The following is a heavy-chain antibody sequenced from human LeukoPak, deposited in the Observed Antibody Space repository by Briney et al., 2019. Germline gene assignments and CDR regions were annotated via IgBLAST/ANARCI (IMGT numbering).Heavy chain of an antibody. D-gene: IGHD3-10*01. CDR2: IYSGGRT. CDR1: GFTVSSNY. V-gene: IGHV3-53*01. J-gene: IGHJ6*03. Sequence: GGSLRLSCAASGFTVSSNYMSWVRQAPGKGLEWVSVIYSGGRTYYGDSVKGRFTFSRDNSKNTLYLRMNSLRAEDTAVYYCARVLSGRGSLYPYYYYMDVWGKGTTVTISS. CDR3: ARVLSGRGSLYPYYYYMDV.